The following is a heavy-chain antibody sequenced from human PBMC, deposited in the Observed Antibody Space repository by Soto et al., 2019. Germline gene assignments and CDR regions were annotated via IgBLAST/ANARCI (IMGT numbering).Heavy chain of an antibody. CDR1: GFTFDDYG. Sequence: EVQLVESGGGVLRPGGSLRLSCAASGFTFDDYGMSWARQAPGKGLEWVSGVNWNGGSTGYADSVKGRFTISRDNAKNSLYLQMNSLRAEDTSFYYCVRGASLNFDDWGQGTLVTVSS. CDR3: VRGASLNFDD. J-gene: IGHJ4*02. D-gene: IGHD1-26*01. V-gene: IGHV3-20*04. CDR2: VNWNGGST.